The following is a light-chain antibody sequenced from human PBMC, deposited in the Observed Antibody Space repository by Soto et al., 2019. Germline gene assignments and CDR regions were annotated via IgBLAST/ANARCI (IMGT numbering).Light chain of an antibody. CDR3: PAGDAILNGPV. Sequence: QSVLTQPPSASGTPGQRVTISWSGSSSNIGSNTVNWYQQLPGTAPKLLIYSNNQRPSGVPDRFSCSKSGTSASLAISGLQSADKADYHCPAGDAILNGPVFGTGTKVTV. CDR1: SSNIGSNT. J-gene: IGLJ1*01. CDR2: SNN. V-gene: IGLV1-44*01.